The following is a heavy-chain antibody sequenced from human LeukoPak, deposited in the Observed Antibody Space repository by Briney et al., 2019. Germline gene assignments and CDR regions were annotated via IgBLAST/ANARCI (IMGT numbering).Heavy chain of an antibody. CDR2: IHHIGNT. D-gene: IGHD5-18*01. J-gene: IGHJ4*02. Sequence: SETLSLTCTVSGYSISSGYYWGWIRQPPGKGLEWIGTIHHIGNTYYNPSLKSRVTISIDTSKNQFSLKLSSVTAADTAVYYCARDGGWVMVTEIDYWGQGILVTVSS. CDR1: GYSISSGYY. CDR3: ARDGGWVMVTEIDY. V-gene: IGHV4-38-2*02.